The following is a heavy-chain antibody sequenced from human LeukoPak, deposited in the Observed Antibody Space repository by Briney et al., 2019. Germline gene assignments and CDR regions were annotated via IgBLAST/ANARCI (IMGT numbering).Heavy chain of an antibody. CDR2: ISWNSFSI. D-gene: IGHD4-17*01. J-gene: IGHJ2*01. CDR3: ARVLRLYFDL. CDR1: GFTFDDYA. V-gene: IGHV3-9*01. Sequence: GGSLRLSCAASGFTFDDYAMHWVRQAPGKGLEWVSGISWNSFSIGYADSVKGRFTISRDNAKNSLYLQMNSLRAEDTAVYYCARVLRLYFDLWGRGTLVTVSS.